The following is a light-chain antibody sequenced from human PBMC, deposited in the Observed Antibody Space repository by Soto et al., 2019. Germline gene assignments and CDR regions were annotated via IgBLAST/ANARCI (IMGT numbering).Light chain of an antibody. J-gene: IGKJ1*01. CDR3: QQYDTWPRT. Sequence: EIVMTQSPVTLSVSPGERATLSCRASQSVSSNLAWYQQKPGQAPRLLIYGASTRATGVPARFSGSGSGTEFALSISSLRSEDFAVYYCQQYDTWPRTFGQGTKVEI. CDR1: QSVSSN. CDR2: GAS. V-gene: IGKV3-15*01.